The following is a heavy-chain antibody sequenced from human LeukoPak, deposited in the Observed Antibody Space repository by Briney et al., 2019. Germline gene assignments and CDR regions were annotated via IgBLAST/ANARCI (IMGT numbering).Heavy chain of an antibody. CDR2: MYHSGGT. CDR1: GGSFSGYY. Sequence: SETLSLTCAVYGGSFSGYYWSWIRQPPGKGLEWIGNMYHSGGTYKNPSLKSRVTISVDTSKNQFSLRLSSVSAADTAVYYCARGGGNGGGWVGHYYYMDVWGKGTTVTVSS. V-gene: IGHV4-34*01. CDR3: ARGGGNGGGWVGHYYYMDV. J-gene: IGHJ6*03. D-gene: IGHD4-23*01.